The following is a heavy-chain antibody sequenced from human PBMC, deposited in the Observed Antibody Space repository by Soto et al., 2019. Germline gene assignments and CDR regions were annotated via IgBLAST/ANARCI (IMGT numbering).Heavy chain of an antibody. CDR1: GFTFSSYD. CDR3: ASGAGLDSCYDYYYYYGIHV. D-gene: IGHD5-12*01. CDR2: IGTAGDT. J-gene: IGHJ6*02. V-gene: IGHV3-13*01. Sequence: PGGSLRLSCSASGFTFSSYDMHWVRQATGKGLEWVSAIGTAGDTYYPGSVKGGFSISRENAKNSLYLQMNSLRAGDTAVYYCASGAGLDSCYDYYYYYGIHVWGQGTTVTVSS.